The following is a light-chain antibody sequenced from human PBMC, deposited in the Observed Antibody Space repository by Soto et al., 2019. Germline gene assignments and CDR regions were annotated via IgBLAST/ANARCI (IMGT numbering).Light chain of an antibody. CDR1: QSVRSSY. J-gene: IGKJ2*01. V-gene: IGKV3-20*01. Sequence: VLTQSPGTLSFSPGERATLSCRASQSVRSSYLAWYQQKPGQAPRLLIYGGSNRATGIPDSFSGSGSGTDFTLTISRLEPEDSAVYFCQQYDWSPMYTFGQGTKLEIK. CDR3: QQYDWSPMYT. CDR2: GGS.